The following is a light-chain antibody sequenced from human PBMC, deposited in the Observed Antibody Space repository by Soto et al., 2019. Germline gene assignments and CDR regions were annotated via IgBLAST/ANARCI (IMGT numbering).Light chain of an antibody. CDR3: QQYGSSPTGT. V-gene: IGKV3-20*01. CDR1: QSVSSSY. Sequence: EIVLTQSPGTLSLSPGERATLSCRTSQSVSSSYLAWYQQKPGQAPRLLIYDAFSRATGIPDRFSGSGSGTDFTLTISRLEPEDFAVYYCQQYGSSPTGTFGQGTKVEIK. J-gene: IGKJ1*01. CDR2: DAF.